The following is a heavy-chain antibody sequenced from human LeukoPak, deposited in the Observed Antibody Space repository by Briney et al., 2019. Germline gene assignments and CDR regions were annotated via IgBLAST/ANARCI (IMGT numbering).Heavy chain of an antibody. J-gene: IGHJ4*02. V-gene: IGHV3-23*01. CDR1: GFTFSSYA. CDR2: ISGSGGST. Sequence: PGGSLRLSCAASGFTFSSYAMTWARQAPGKGLEWVSAISGSGGSTYYVDSVKGRFTISRDNSKNTLYLQMNSLRAEDTAVYYCAKDQRDYYGSGSPRDYFDYWGQGTLVTVSS. CDR3: AKDQRDYYGSGSPRDYFDY. D-gene: IGHD3-10*01.